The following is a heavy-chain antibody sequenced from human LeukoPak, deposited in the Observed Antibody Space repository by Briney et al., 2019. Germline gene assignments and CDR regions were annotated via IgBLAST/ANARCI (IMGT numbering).Heavy chain of an antibody. D-gene: IGHD1-26*01. Sequence: GGSLRLSCAASGFTFSSYTMNWVRQAPGKGLEWVSSIRSSSSYIYHADSVKGRFTISRDNAKNTLYLQMNSLRAEDTAVYYCASGRLVGAPDYWGQGTLVTVSS. V-gene: IGHV3-21*01. CDR2: IRSSSSYI. J-gene: IGHJ4*02. CDR1: GFTFSSYT. CDR3: ASGRLVGAPDY.